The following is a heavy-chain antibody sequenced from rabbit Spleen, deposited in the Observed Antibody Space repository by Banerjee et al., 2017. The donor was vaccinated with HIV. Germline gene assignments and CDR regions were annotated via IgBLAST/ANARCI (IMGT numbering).Heavy chain of an antibody. CDR3: ARDLDGVIGWNFGW. V-gene: IGHV1S47*01. D-gene: IGHD4-1*01. J-gene: IGHJ3*01. Sequence: QEQLVESGGGLVQPGGSLKLSCKASGFDFSNYGVSWVRQAPGKGLEWIGCIYIGGATTDYASWVNGRFTISSDNAQNTVDLKMNSLTVADTATYFCARDLDGVIGWNFGWWGQGTLVTVS. CDR2: IYIGGATT. CDR1: GFDFSNYG.